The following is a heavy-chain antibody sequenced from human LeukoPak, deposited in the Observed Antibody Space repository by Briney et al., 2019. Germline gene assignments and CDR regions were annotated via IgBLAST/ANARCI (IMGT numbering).Heavy chain of an antibody. CDR2: ISGSGGST. V-gene: IGHV3-23*01. Sequence: PGRSLRLSCAASGFTFTTYAIHWVRQAPGKGLEWVSAISGSGGSTYYADSVKGRFTISRDNSKNTLYLQMNSLRAEDTAVYYCARDRVAARQWGYYYYMDVWGNGTTVTVSS. CDR3: ARDRVAARQWGYYYYMDV. J-gene: IGHJ6*03. CDR1: GFTFTTYA. D-gene: IGHD6-6*01.